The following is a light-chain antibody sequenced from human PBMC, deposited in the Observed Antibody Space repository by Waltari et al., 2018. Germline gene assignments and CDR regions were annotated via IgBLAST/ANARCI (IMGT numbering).Light chain of an antibody. J-gene: IGKJ1*01. V-gene: IGKV1-39*01. CDR3: QQTYNSPPWT. CDR1: QSISTY. CDR2: AAS. Sequence: DIQMTQSPSSLSASVGDRVTINCRASQSISTYLNWYQQKPGKAPKLLIFAASSLQSGVPSRFSGSGSGTDLTLTIRSLQPEDFATYYCQQTYNSPPWTFGQGTKVEIK.